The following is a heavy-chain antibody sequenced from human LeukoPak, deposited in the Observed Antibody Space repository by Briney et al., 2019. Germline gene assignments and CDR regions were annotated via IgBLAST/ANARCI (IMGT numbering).Heavy chain of an antibody. J-gene: IGHJ5*02. Sequence: PSETLSLTCTVSGGSISTSSYYWGWIRQPPGKGLEWIGSIYYSGSTYYNPSLKSRVTISVDTSKNQFSLKLSSVTAADTAVYYCARHVWAFECLFDPWGQGTLVTVSS. CDR2: IYYSGST. D-gene: IGHD3-16*01. V-gene: IGHV4-39*01. CDR3: ARHVWAFECLFDP. CDR1: GGSISTSSYY.